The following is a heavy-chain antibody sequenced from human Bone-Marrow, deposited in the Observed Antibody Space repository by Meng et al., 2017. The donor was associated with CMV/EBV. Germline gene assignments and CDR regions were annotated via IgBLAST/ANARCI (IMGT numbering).Heavy chain of an antibody. CDR2: IKQDGSEK. V-gene: IGHV3-7*01. CDR1: GFTFSSYW. D-gene: IGHD2-15*01. J-gene: IGHJ6*04. Sequence: GGSLRLSCAASGFTFSSYWMSWVRQAPGKGLEWVANIKQDGSEKYYVDSVKGRFTISRDNAKNSLYLQMNSLRAEDTAVYYCARDSRLGVAYYYYGMNVWAKGPTAT. CDR3: ARDSRLGVAYYYYGMNV.